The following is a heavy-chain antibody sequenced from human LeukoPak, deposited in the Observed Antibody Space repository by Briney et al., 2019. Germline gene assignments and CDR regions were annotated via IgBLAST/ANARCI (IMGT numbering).Heavy chain of an antibody. D-gene: IGHD6-13*01. CDR2: ISAYNGNT. J-gene: IGHJ4*02. CDR1: GYTFTSYG. CDR3: AVLGIAAAGAFFDY. V-gene: IGHV1-18*01. Sequence: ASAKVSCKASGYTFTSYGISWVRQAPGQGLEWMGWISAYNGNTNYAQKLQGRVTMTTDTSTSTAYMELRSLRSDDTAVYYCAVLGIAAAGAFFDYWGQGTLVTVSS.